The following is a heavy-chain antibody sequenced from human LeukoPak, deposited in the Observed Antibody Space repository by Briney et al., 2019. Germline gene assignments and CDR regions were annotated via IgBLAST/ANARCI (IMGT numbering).Heavy chain of an antibody. CDR2: ISGSGGST. CDR1: GFTFSSYA. V-gene: IGHV3-23*01. CDR3: AKEVVMTTAPFGYSFDS. J-gene: IGHJ4*02. Sequence: PGRSLRLSCAASGFTFSSYAMSWVRQAPGKGLEWVSAISGSGGSTYYADSVKGRFTISRDNSRNTLYLQMDSLRAEDTALYYCAKEVVMTTAPFGYSFDSWGQGTLVTVSS. D-gene: IGHD3-22*01.